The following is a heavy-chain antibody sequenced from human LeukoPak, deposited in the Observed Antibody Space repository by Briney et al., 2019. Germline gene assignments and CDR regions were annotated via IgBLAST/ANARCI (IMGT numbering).Heavy chain of an antibody. D-gene: IGHD2/OR15-2a*01. Sequence: GASLKISCKGSGYSFTSYWISWVRQMPGKGLEWMGRIDPSDSYTNYSPSFQGHVTISADKSISTAYLQWSSLKASDTAMYFCARQGGTLYGYWGQGTLVTVSS. J-gene: IGHJ4*02. V-gene: IGHV5-10-1*01. CDR3: ARQGGTLYGY. CDR2: IDPSDSYT. CDR1: GYSFTSYW.